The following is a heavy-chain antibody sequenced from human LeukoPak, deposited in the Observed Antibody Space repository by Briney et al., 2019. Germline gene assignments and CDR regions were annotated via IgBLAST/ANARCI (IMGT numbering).Heavy chain of an antibody. CDR3: AKSDDRYFDY. J-gene: IGHJ4*02. V-gene: IGHV4-4*02. CDR1: GASISHGYW. Sequence: SEALSLTCAVSGASISHGYWWSWVRQPPGKGLEWIGEIEHGGSTSYNPSLRSRVTMSVDNSRNQFSLKLSSVNAADTAVYYCAKSDDRYFDYWGQGTLVTVSS. D-gene: IGHD1-1*01. CDR2: IEHGGST.